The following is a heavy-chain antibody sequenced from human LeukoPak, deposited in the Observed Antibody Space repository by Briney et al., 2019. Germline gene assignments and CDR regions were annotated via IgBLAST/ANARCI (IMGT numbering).Heavy chain of an antibody. D-gene: IGHD2-2*01. CDR2: ISSSSGTI. V-gene: IGHV3-48*01. Sequence: GGSLRLSCAASGFTFSSYSMNWVRQAPGKGLEWVSYISSSSGTIDYADSVKGRFTISRDNAKNSLYLQMNSLRAEDTAVYYCAREGYCSRTSCSLDAIEIWGQGTLVAVSS. J-gene: IGHJ3*02. CDR3: AREGYCSRTSCSLDAIEI. CDR1: GFTFSSYS.